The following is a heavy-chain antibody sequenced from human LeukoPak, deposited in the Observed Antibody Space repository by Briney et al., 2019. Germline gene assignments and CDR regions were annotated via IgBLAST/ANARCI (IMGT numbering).Heavy chain of an antibody. J-gene: IGHJ4*02. V-gene: IGHV4-39*01. CDR3: VNSRGFSYGYFDY. CDR2: IYYSKNT. D-gene: IGHD5-18*01. Sequence: SETLPLTCTVSGGSISSSSAYWGWIHQPPGKGLEWIGSIYYSKNTYYNPSLKSRVTISARTSKNQFSLTLGSVSTTHTAVYYCVNSRGFSYGYFDYWGQGTLVTVSS. CDR1: GGSISSSSAY.